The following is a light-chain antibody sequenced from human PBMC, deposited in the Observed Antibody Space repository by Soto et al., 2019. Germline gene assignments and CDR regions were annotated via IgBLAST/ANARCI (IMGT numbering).Light chain of an antibody. J-gene: IGKJ2*01. Sequence: EIVLTQSPGTLSLSPGERATLSCRASQSVTSSYLGWYQQKPGQAPRLLIYGASSRTTGIPDRFSGSGSGTDFTLTINRLQPDDFAVYYCQQYGSSPYTFGQGTKLEIK. CDR3: QQYGSSPYT. CDR2: GAS. CDR1: QSVTSSY. V-gene: IGKV3-20*01.